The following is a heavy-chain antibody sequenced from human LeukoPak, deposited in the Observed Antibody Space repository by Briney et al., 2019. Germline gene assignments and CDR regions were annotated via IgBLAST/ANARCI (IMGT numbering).Heavy chain of an antibody. CDR3: ARASRITMVRGVIGPDY. Sequence: GGSLRLSCAASGFTFSSYGMHWVRQAPGKGLERVAVIWYDGSNKYYADSVKGRFTISRDNSRNTLYLQMNSLRAEDTAVYYCARASRITMVRGVIGPDYWGQGTLVTVSS. CDR1: GFTFSSYG. J-gene: IGHJ4*02. CDR2: IWYDGSNK. V-gene: IGHV3-33*01. D-gene: IGHD3-10*01.